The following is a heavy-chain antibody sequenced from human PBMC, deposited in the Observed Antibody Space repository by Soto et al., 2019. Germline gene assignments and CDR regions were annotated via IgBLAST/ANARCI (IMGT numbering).Heavy chain of an antibody. J-gene: IGHJ6*02. CDR2: IYYSGST. Sequence: NPSETLSLTCTVSGGSISSYYWSWIRQPPGKGLEWIGYIYYSGSTNYNPSLKSRVTISVDTSKNQFSLKLSSVTAADTAVYYCARGSQVDTAMGWHFYYYYYGMDVWGQGTTVTVSS. D-gene: IGHD5-18*01. V-gene: IGHV4-59*01. CDR1: GGSISSYY. CDR3: ARGSQVDTAMGWHFYYYYYGMDV.